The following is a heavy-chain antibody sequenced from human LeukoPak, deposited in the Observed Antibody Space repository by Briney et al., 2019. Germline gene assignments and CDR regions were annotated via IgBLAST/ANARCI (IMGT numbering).Heavy chain of an antibody. J-gene: IGHJ4*02. Sequence: GASVKVSCKASGYTFSGYYMHWVRQAPGQGLEWMGWINPKSGGTNYAQKFQGRVTMTRDTSISTAHMELSRLRSDDTAVYYCARWGLTAGPYGYNSQYWGQGTQVTVSS. CDR2: INPKSGGT. V-gene: IGHV1-2*02. CDR3: ARWGLTAGPYGYNSQY. D-gene: IGHD5-24*01. CDR1: GYTFSGYY.